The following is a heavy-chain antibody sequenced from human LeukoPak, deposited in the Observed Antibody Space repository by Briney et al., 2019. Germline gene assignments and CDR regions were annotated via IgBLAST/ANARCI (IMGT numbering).Heavy chain of an antibody. Sequence: PGRAVRLSCAACGLTFNNYGIHYVRQAPSKGREGVDVISDDGRHKHYADSVKGRCTISRDNANNSLYLQLNSLRVDDTGVYYCATDRETTESGTFDYWGQGPLVTVSS. J-gene: IGHJ4*02. D-gene: IGHD1-1*01. V-gene: IGHV3-30*03. CDR1: GLTFNNYG. CDR2: ISDDGRHK. CDR3: ATDRETTESGTFDY.